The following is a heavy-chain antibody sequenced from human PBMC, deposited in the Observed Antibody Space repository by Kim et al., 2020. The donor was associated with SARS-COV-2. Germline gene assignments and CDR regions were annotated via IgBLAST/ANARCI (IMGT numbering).Heavy chain of an antibody. V-gene: IGHV4-59*09. CDR3: ARGYCSGGSCDYFDC. D-gene: IGHD2-15*01. Sequence: PPLQSRVTIQVDTSKNQFSLMLGCVTAADTAVYYCARGYCSGGSCDYFDCWGQGTLVTVSS. J-gene: IGHJ4*02.